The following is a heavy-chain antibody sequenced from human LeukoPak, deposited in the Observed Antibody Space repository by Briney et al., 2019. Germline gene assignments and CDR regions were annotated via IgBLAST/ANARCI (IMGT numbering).Heavy chain of an antibody. CDR2: IYYSGST. D-gene: IGHD6-13*01. CDR3: ASFIAAAGTRWFDP. Sequence: SETLSLTCTVSGGSISSGDSYWSWIRQPPGKGLEWIGYIYYSGSTYYNPSLKSRVTISVDTSKNQFSLKLSSVTAADTAVYYCASFIAAAGTRWFDPWGQGTLVTVSS. V-gene: IGHV4-30-4*08. J-gene: IGHJ5*02. CDR1: GGSISSGDSY.